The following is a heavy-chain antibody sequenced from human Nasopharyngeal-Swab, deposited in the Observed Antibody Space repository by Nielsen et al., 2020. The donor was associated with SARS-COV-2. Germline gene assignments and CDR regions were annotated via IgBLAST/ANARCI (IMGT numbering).Heavy chain of an antibody. CDR1: GFTFSGYS. Sequence: GGSLRLSCAASGFTFSGYSMNWVRQAPGKGLEWVSSISSSSSYIYYADSVKGRFTISRDNSKNTLYLQMNSLRAEDTAVYYCANYDSSGYLIDYWGQGTLVTVSS. CDR2: ISSSSSYI. J-gene: IGHJ4*02. D-gene: IGHD3-22*01. CDR3: ANYDSSGYLIDY. V-gene: IGHV3-21*04.